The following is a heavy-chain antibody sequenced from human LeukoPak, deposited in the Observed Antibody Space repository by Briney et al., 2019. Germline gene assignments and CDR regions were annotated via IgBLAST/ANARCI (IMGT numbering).Heavy chain of an antibody. D-gene: IGHD2-8*01. CDR3: ARDRAYTYGFAYYFAD. V-gene: IGHV3-66*01. CDR1: GFTVSDNY. CDR2: IYSGGST. Sequence: GGSLRLSCTTSGFTVSDNYMSWVRQTPGKGLEWVSVIYSGGSTFYADSVKGRFTISRDSSKNTVYLQMTSLRGEDTAVYYCARDRAYTYGFAYYFADWGRGTLATVSS. J-gene: IGHJ4*02.